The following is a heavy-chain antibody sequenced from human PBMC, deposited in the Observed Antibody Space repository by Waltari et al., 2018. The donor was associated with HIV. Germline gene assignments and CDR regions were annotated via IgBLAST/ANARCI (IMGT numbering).Heavy chain of an antibody. J-gene: IGHJ5*02. CDR1: GLPFSSYC. CDR2: INSDGSST. V-gene: IGHV3-74*01. Sequence: EVQLVESGGGLVQPGGSLRLSCADSGLPFSSYCMHWVCQAPGKGLVWVSRINSDGSSTSYADSVKGRFTIARDNAKNTLYLQMNSLRAEDTAVYYCARWATRFDPWGQGTLVTVSS. CDR3: ARWATRFDP.